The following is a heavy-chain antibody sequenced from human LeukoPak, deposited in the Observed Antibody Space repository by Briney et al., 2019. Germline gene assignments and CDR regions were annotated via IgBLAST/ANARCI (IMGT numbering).Heavy chain of an antibody. Sequence: AGGSLRLSCAASGFIVSSMNWVRQAPGKGLEWVSFISTSSSYIYYADSVKGRFIISRDNARKSLYLQMNSLRAEDTAVYYCARATRGGYDGYFDYWGQGTLVTVSS. D-gene: IGHD5-12*01. J-gene: IGHJ4*02. CDR1: GFIVSS. CDR2: ISTSSSYI. CDR3: ARATRGGYDGYFDY. V-gene: IGHV3-21*01.